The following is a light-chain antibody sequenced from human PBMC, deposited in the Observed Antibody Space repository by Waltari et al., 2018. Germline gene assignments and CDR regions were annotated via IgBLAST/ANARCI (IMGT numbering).Light chain of an antibody. CDR1: QRVTKNS. V-gene: IGKV3-20*01. CDR3: QQYGTSALT. J-gene: IGKJ4*01. Sequence: EIVLTQSPGPLSLSQGERATLSCRASQRVTKNSLAWYQQKPAQAPRILIYGASSRVTGIPGRFSGSGSGTDCTLTISRLEPEEFAVYYCQQYGTSALTFGGGTKVEIK. CDR2: GAS.